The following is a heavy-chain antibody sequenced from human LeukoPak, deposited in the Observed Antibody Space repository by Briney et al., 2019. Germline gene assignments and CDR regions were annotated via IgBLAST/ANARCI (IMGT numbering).Heavy chain of an antibody. CDR3: ARGPGIAAAGTRDYYYYYMDV. D-gene: IGHD6-13*01. CDR2: IYTSGST. Sequence: SETLSLTCTVSGGSISSSSYYWSWIRQPAGKGLEWIGRIYTSGSTNYNPSLKSRVTMSVDTSKNQFSLKLSSVTAADTAVYYCARGPGIAAAGTRDYYYYYMDVWGKGTTVTISS. J-gene: IGHJ6*03. V-gene: IGHV4-61*02. CDR1: GGSISSSSYY.